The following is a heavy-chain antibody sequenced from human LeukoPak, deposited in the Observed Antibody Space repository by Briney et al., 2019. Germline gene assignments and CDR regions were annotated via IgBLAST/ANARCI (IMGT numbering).Heavy chain of an antibody. V-gene: IGHV4-4*02. D-gene: IGHD6-6*01. J-gene: IGHJ4*02. CDR1: GYSISSSNW. CDR3: ARGAPGSSSTFDY. CDR2: INHSGST. Sequence: PSETLSLTCAVSGYSISSSNWWGWIRQPPGKGLEWIGEINHSGSTNYNPSLKSRVTTSVDTSKNQFSLKLSSVTAADTAVYYCARGAPGSSSTFDYWGQGTLVTVSS.